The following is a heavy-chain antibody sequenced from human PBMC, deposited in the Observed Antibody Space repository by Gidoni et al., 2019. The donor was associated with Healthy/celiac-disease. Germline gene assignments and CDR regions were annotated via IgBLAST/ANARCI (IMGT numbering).Heavy chain of an antibody. CDR2: ISGSGGST. CDR3: AKEWVRGYYF. Sequence: EWVSAISGSGGSTYYADSVKGRFTISRDNSKNTLYLQMNSLRAEDTAVYYCAKEWVRGYYFWGQGTLVTVSS. V-gene: IGHV3-23*01. D-gene: IGHD3-22*01. J-gene: IGHJ4*02.